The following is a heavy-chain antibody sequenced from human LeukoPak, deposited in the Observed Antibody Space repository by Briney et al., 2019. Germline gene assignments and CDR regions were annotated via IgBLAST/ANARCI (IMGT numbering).Heavy chain of an antibody. D-gene: IGHD6-13*01. V-gene: IGHV1-3*01. CDR2: ITPGNGNT. CDR1: GYRFTTYA. J-gene: IGHJ4*02. CDR3: AREAPSSTWSFDN. Sequence: DSVKVSCKASGYRFTTYALHWVRQAPGQRPEGMGWITPGNGNTKYSQKFQGRVAITRDTTASTASLDLSNLRSEDTAVYYCAREAPSSTWSFDNWGQGTLVTVSS.